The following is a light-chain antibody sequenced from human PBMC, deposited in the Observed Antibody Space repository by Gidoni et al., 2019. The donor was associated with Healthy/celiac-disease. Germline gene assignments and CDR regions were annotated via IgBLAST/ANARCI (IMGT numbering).Light chain of an antibody. CDR3: QQRSNWPPLT. Sequence: EIVLTPSPATRALSPGERATLSCRASQSVSSYLAWYQQKPGQAPRLRIYEASNRATGIPARCSGSGSGTDFTLTISSREPEDFAVDYCQQRSNWPPLTFXGXTKVEIK. CDR2: EAS. V-gene: IGKV3-11*01. CDR1: QSVSSY. J-gene: IGKJ4*01.